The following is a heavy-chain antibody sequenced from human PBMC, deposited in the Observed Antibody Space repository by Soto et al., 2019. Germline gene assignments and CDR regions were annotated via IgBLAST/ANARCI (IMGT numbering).Heavy chain of an antibody. V-gene: IGHV3-11*06. J-gene: IGHJ5*02. Sequence: QVQLVESGGGLVPPGGSLRLSCAGSGFTFGDSYMSWIRQAPGKGLEWHSYISPGSRYPAYADSVKGRFTISRDNAKRSLYLQMMSLTAEDTAIYYCVRGGGGGLFDPWGQGTMVTVSS. CDR2: ISPGSRYP. D-gene: IGHD2-15*01. CDR1: GFTFGDSY. CDR3: VRGGGGGLFDP.